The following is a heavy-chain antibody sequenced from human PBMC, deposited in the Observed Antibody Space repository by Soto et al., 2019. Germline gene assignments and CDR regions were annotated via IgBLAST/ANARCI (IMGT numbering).Heavy chain of an antibody. CDR3: ARVAVAKPLYYFDY. CDR1: GGTFSSYA. Sequence: GASVKVSCKASGGTFSSYAISWARQAPGQGLEWMGGIIPIFGTANYAQKFQGRVTITADKSTSTAYMELSSLRSEDTAVYYCARVAVAKPLYYFDYWGQGTLVTDSS. V-gene: IGHV1-69*06. CDR2: IIPIFGTA. D-gene: IGHD3-16*02. J-gene: IGHJ4*02.